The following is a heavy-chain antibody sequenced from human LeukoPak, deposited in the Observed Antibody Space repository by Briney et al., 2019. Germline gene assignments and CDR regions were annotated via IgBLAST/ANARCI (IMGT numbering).Heavy chain of an antibody. D-gene: IGHD3-10*01. Sequence: GGSLRLSCAASQFTFSSYDMHWVRQAPGKGLEWVAIISQDENTKYYADSVKGRFTISRDNSKDTLYLQMNGLSAEDTAMYYCAKGWGYYASGTYYNRIPDPWGQGTLVTVSS. J-gene: IGHJ5*02. CDR3: AKGWGYYASGTYYNRIPDP. V-gene: IGHV3-30*18. CDR2: ISQDENTK. CDR1: QFTFSSYD.